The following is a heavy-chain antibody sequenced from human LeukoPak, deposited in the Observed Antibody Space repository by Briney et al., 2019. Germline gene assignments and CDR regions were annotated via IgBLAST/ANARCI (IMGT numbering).Heavy chain of an antibody. J-gene: IGHJ4*02. CDR3: ASAGYEGYSSSWNDY. CDR2: IIPILGIA. Sequence: PVKVSCKASGGTFSSYTISWVRQAPGQGLEWMGRIIPILGIANYAQKFPGRVTITADKSTSTAYMELSSLRSEDTAVYYCASAGYEGYSSSWNDYWGQGTLVTVSS. D-gene: IGHD6-13*01. CDR1: GGTFSSYT. V-gene: IGHV1-69*02.